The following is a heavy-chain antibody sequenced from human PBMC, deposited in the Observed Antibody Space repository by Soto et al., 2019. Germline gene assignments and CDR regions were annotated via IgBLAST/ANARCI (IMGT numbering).Heavy chain of an antibody. V-gene: IGHV4-59*01. CDR3: ASPGGGHYRGSYAFDI. CDR2: IYYSGST. CDR1: GCSISSYY. Sequence: TLSLTCTVSGCSISSYYWGWIRQPPGKGLEWIGYIYYSGSTNYNPSLKSRVTILVDTSKNQFSLKMSSVTAADTAVYYCASPGGGHYRGSYAFDIWGQGTMVTVSS. D-gene: IGHD2-15*01. J-gene: IGHJ3*02.